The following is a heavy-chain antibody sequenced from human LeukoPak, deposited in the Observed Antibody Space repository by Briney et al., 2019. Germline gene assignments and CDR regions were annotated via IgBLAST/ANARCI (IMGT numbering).Heavy chain of an antibody. V-gene: IGHV1-24*01. J-gene: IGHJ4*02. CDR2: FDPEDGET. CDR3: TVEVKGYDSSGYSDY. D-gene: IGHD3-22*01. CDR1: GYTLTELS. Sequence: GASVKVSCKVSGYTLTELSMHWVRQAPGKGLEWMGGFDPEDGETIYAQKFQGRVTMTEDTSTDTAYMELSSLRSEDTAVYYCTVEVKGYDSSGYSDYWGQGTLVTVSS.